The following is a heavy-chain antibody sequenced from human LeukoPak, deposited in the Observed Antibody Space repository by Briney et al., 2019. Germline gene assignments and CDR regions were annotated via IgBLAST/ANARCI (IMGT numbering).Heavy chain of an antibody. CDR1: GGSISSYY. J-gene: IGHJ6*03. V-gene: IGHV4-59*01. Sequence: SETLSLTCTVSGGSISSYYWSWIRQPPGKGLEWIGYIYYSGSTNYNPSLKSRVTISVDTSKNQFSLKLSSVTAADTAVYYCARDYPAHSGWCRGYYMDVWGKGTTVTISS. CDR3: ARDYPAHSGWCRGYYMDV. CDR2: IYYSGST. D-gene: IGHD6-19*01.